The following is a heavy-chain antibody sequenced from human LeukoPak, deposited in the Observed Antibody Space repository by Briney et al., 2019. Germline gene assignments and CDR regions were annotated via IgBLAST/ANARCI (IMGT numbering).Heavy chain of an antibody. CDR2: IRSKAYGGTT. CDR1: GFTFGDYA. CDR3: SRVRYTSDSDFYYAMDV. D-gene: IGHD6-19*01. V-gene: IGHV3-49*03. Sequence: GGSLRLSCRGSGFTFGDYAMSWFRQAPGKGPEWIGFIRSKAYGGTTENAASVKGRFTISRDDFQSIAYLQMDSLRTEDTAVYYCSRVRYTSDSDFYYAMDVWGRGTTIAVSS. J-gene: IGHJ6*02.